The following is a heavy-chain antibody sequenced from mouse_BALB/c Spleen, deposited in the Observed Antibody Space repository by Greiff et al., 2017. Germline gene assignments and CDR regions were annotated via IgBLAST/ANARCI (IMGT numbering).Heavy chain of an antibody. CDR1: GSTFTSYW. V-gene: IGHV1S81*02. Sequence: QVQLQQPGAELVKPGASVRLSCKASGSTFTSYWMDWVKQRPGQGLEWIGEINPSNGRTTYNVKFNTKATLTVDKSSSTAYMQLSSLTSEDSAVYYCASEGVYWGQGTTLTVSS. CDR2: INPSNGRT. J-gene: IGHJ2*01. CDR3: ASEGVY.